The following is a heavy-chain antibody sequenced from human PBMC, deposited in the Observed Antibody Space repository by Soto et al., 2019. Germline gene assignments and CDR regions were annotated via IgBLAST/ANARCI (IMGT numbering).Heavy chain of an antibody. CDR3: ARHQGPAAGNYGMDV. V-gene: IGHV3-21*01. CDR1: GFTFSSYS. J-gene: IGHJ6*02. CDR2: ISSSSSYI. D-gene: IGHD6-13*01. Sequence: LRLSCAASGFTFSSYSMNWVRQAPWKGLEWVASISSSSSYIYYADSVKGRFTISRDKAKNSLFLQMSSLRAEDTALYYCARHQGPAAGNYGMDVWGRGTTVTVSS.